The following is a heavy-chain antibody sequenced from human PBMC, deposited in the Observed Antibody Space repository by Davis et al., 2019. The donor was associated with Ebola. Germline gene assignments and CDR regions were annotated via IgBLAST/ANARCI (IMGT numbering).Heavy chain of an antibody. J-gene: IGHJ4*02. CDR3: ARPHDSSGYLISY. CDR2: MYPGDPET. Sequence: KVSCKASGYSFTGYWIGWVRQLPGKGLEWMGIMYPGDPETRYSPSFQGQVTISADKSINTAYLEWSSLKASDTGMYYCARPHDSSGYLISYWGQGTLVSVSS. D-gene: IGHD3-22*01. CDR1: GYSFTGYW. V-gene: IGHV5-51*01.